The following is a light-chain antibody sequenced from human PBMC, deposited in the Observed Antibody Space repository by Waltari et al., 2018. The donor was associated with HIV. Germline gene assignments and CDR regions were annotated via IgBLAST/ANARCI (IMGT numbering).Light chain of an antibody. J-gene: IGLJ2*01. CDR3: QAWDSNTGV. V-gene: IGLV3-1*01. Sequence: SYELTQPHSVSVSPGQTASITCSGDKLGDKYAYWYQQKPGQSPVLVIYVDTKRPSGIPERFSGSNSGNTATLTISGTQAMDEADYYCQAWDSNTGVFGGGTKLTVL. CDR2: VDT. CDR1: KLGDKY.